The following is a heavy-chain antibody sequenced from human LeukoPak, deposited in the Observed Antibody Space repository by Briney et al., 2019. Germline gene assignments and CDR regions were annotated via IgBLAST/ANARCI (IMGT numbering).Heavy chain of an antibody. Sequence: PSETLSLTCTVSGGSISGYYWSWIRQPPGKGLEWIGSIYHSGSTYYNPSLKSRVTISVDTSKNQFSLKLSSVTAADTAVYYCASSMSYGDYVGYWGQGTLVAVSS. V-gene: IGHV4-59*08. CDR1: GGSISGYY. D-gene: IGHD4-17*01. CDR2: IYHSGST. CDR3: ASSMSYGDYVGY. J-gene: IGHJ4*02.